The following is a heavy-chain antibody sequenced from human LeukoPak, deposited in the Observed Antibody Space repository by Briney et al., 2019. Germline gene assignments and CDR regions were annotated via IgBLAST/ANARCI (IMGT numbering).Heavy chain of an antibody. CDR1: GFTFTTYS. CDR3: ASYNQRLSNWFFDL. V-gene: IGHV3-53*01. Sequence: GGSLRLSCAASGFTFTTYSMTWVRQAPGKGLEWVSVIYEGGSSDYADSVTGRFSVSRDDSKDTVYLHMNSLRAEDTALYYCASYNQRLSNWFFDLWGQGTLVTVSS. CDR2: IYEGGSS. J-gene: IGHJ5*02. D-gene: IGHD6-25*01.